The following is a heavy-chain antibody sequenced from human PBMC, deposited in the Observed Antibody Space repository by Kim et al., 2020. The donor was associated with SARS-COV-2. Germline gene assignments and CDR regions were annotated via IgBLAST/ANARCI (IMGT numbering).Heavy chain of an antibody. CDR1: GYTFTNYA. J-gene: IGHJ5*01. Sequence: ASVKVSCKASGYTFTNYAMHWVLQAPGQGLEWMGWINTNTGNPTYAQGFTGRFVFSLDTSVSTAYLQISSLKAEDTAVFYCARRSSNWYDYWGQGTLVTVSS. D-gene: IGHD1-26*01. V-gene: IGHV7-4-1*02. CDR3: ARRSSNWYDY. CDR2: INTNTGNP.